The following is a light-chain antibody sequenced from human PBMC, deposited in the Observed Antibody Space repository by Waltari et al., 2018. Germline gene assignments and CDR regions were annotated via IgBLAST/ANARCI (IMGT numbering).Light chain of an antibody. Sequence: EIVLTQSPGTLSLSPGERATLSCRASQSVSRTLAGYQQKPGQAPRLLIYDASSRATGIPDRFSGSGSGTDFSLTISRLEPEDFAVYYCQKYGTRPATFGQGTKVEVK. J-gene: IGKJ1*01. V-gene: IGKV3-20*01. CDR1: QSVSRT. CDR3: QKYGTRPAT. CDR2: DAS.